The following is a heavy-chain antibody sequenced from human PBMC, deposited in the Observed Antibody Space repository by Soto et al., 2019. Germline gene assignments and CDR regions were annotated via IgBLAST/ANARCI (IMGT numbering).Heavy chain of an antibody. CDR3: ARLGSSGQDFDY. Sequence: ASVKVSCKVSGYTLTELSMHWVRQAPGKGLEWMGIINPSGGSTSYAQKFQGRVTMTRDTSTSTVYMELSSLRSEDTAVYYCARLGSSGQDFDYWGQGTLVTVS. CDR2: INPSGGST. J-gene: IGHJ4*02. CDR1: GYTLTELS. D-gene: IGHD3-22*01. V-gene: IGHV1-46*03.